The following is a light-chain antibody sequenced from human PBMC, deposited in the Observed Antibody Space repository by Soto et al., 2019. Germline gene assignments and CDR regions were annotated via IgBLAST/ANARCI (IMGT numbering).Light chain of an antibody. J-gene: IGKJ5*01. V-gene: IGKV1-8*01. CDR1: QGISSY. Sequence: AIRMTQSPSSLSASTGDRVTITCRASQGISSYLAWYQQEPGQAPKLLIYAASTLQSGVPSRFSGSGSGTDFTLTISCLQSEDFATYYCQQYYSYPITFGQGTRLENK. CDR3: QQYYSYPIT. CDR2: AAS.